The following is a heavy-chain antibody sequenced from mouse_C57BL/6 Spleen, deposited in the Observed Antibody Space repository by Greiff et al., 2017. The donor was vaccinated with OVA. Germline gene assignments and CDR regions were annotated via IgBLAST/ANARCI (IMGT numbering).Heavy chain of an antibody. CDR2: IDPSDSYT. CDR3: ARLRLAMDY. CDR1: GYTFTSYW. D-gene: IGHD2-12*01. V-gene: IGHV1-59*01. Sequence: VQLQQPGAELVRPGTSVKLSCKASGYTFTSYWMHWVKQRPGQGLEWIGVIDPSDSYTNYNQKFKGKATLTVDTSSSTAYMQLSSLTSEDSAVYYCARLRLAMDYWGQGTSVTVSS. J-gene: IGHJ4*01.